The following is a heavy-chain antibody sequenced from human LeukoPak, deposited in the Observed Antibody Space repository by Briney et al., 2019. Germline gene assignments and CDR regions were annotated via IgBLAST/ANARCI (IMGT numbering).Heavy chain of an antibody. J-gene: IGHJ4*02. V-gene: IGHV3-30*18. D-gene: IGHD1-14*01. Sequence: LSLTCTVSGGSISSYYWSWIRQPPGKGLDWVAVLSYDGTNKYYADSVKGRFTISRDNSKNTLYLQMDGLRTEDTAVYYCAKAATSVAPRGYFENWGQGTLLTVSS. CDR3: AKAATSVAPRGYFEN. CDR2: LSYDGTNK. CDR1: GGSISSYY.